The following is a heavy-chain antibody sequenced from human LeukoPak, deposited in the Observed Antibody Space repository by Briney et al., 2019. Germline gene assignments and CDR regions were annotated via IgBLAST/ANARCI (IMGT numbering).Heavy chain of an antibody. J-gene: IGHJ4*02. Sequence: GGSLRLSCTASGFNFSDHYMTWIRQAPGKGLEWVSYISNTGSSMYYAASVRGRFTISRDNANNSLYLHMNSLRAEDTAVYYCARNKRTYVYWGQGVLVTVSS. V-gene: IGHV3-11*01. CDR1: GFNFSDHY. CDR2: ISNTGSSM. D-gene: IGHD1/OR15-1a*01. CDR3: ARNKRTYVY.